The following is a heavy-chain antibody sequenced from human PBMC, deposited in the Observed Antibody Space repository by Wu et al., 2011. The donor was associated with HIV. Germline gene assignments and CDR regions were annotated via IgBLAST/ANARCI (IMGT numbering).Heavy chain of an antibody. Sequence: QVQLVQSGAEVKKPGSSVKVSCKASGGTFSSYVINWVRQAPGQGLEWMGRIIPMFGTTNYAQKFQGRVTITADESTSTAYMELSNVRSEDTAVYYCAERRGVSGXVHYYYTGMDVWGQG. D-gene: IGHD3-10*01. CDR2: IIPMFGTT. CDR1: GGTFSSYV. J-gene: IGHJ6*02. CDR3: AERRGVSGXVHYYYTGMDV. V-gene: IGHV1-69*15.